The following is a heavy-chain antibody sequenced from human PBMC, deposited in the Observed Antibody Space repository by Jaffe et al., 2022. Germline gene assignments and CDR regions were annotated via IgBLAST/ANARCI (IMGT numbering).Heavy chain of an antibody. CDR3: SSHYRTSGYFGFDV. CDR1: GYSFSTEW. Sequence: EVQLVQSGAEVKKPGESLKISCQGSGYSFSTEWIAWVRQMPGKGLEWVGIVYLGGSSIRYGPSFQGQVTISADKSIYTAYLQWSSLKASDTAIYYCSSHYRTSGYFGFDVWGQGTMVTVSS. V-gene: IGHV5-51*03. D-gene: IGHD3-9*01. J-gene: IGHJ3*01. CDR2: VYLGGSSI.